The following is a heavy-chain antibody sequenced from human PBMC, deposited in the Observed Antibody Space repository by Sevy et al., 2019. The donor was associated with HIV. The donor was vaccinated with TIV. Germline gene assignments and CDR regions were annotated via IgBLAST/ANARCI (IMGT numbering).Heavy chain of an antibody. J-gene: IGHJ4*02. Sequence: SETLSLTCTVSGGSISSYYWSWIRQPAGKGLEWIGRIYTSGSTNYNPSLKSRVTMSVDTSKNQFSLKLGSVTAADTAVYYCARGPSIVLMVYADRWNYFDYWGQGTLVTVSS. V-gene: IGHV4-4*07. CDR2: IYTSGST. CDR1: GGSISSYY. D-gene: IGHD2-8*01. CDR3: ARGPSIVLMVYADRWNYFDY.